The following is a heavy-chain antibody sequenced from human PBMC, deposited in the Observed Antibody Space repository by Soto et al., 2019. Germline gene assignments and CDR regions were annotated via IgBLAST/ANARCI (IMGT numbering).Heavy chain of an antibody. CDR1: GGSVSRGSYY. Sequence: QVQLQESGPGLVKPSETLSLTCTVSGGSVSRGSYYWSWIRQPPGKGLEWIGYIYYSGSTNYNPSLKSRVTISVDTSKNQFSLKLSSVTAADTAVYYCARALRDAFDIWGQGTMVTVSS. V-gene: IGHV4-61*01. CDR2: IYYSGST. CDR3: ARALRDAFDI. D-gene: IGHD3-16*01. J-gene: IGHJ3*02.